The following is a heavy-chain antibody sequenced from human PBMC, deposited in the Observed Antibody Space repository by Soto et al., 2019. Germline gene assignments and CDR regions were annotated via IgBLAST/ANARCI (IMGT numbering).Heavy chain of an antibody. CDR2: IWYDGSNK. J-gene: IGHJ4*02. CDR3: ARDGIWELLRSFDY. Sequence: QVQLVESGGGVVQPGRSLRLSCAASGFTFSSYGMHWVRQAPGKGLEWVAVIWYDGSNKNYADSVKGRFTFSRDNYKNTLYLKMNSLRAEDTAVYYCARDGIWELLRSFDYWGQGTLVTVSS. CDR1: GFTFSSYG. V-gene: IGHV3-33*01. D-gene: IGHD1-26*01.